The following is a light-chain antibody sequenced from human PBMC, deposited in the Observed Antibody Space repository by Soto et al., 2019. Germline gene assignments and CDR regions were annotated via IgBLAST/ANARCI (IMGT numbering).Light chain of an antibody. Sequence: QSVLTQPPSASGTPGQRVTISCSGSSSNIGSNYVYWYQQLPGTAPKLLINRNDERPSGVPDRFSGSKSGTSASLAISGVRSDDDADYYCAAWDDSLSGWVFGGGTQLTVL. V-gene: IGLV1-47*01. CDR1: SSNIGSNY. CDR2: RND. CDR3: AAWDDSLSGWV. J-gene: IGLJ3*02.